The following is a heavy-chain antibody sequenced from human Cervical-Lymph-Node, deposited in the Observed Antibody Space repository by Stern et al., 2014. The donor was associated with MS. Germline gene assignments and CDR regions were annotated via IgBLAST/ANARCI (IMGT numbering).Heavy chain of an antibody. CDR1: GYTFISYY. CDR3: AREADGMDV. J-gene: IGHJ6*02. CDR2: INPSDNNP. Sequence: VQLVESGAEAKKPGASVKVSCKASGYTFISYYMNWVRQAPGQGLEWMGIINPSDNNPFYAQKFQGRVTMTRDTSTSTVYMELSSLRSEDTAVYFCAREADGMDVWGQGTTVTVSS. V-gene: IGHV1-46*03.